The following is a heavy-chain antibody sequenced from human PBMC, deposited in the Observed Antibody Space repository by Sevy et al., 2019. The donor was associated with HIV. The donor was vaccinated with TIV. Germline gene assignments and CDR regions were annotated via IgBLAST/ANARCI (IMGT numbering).Heavy chain of an antibody. CDR2: INPNSGGT. V-gene: IGHV1-2*02. D-gene: IGHD3-10*01. Sequence: ASVKVSCKASGYTFTGYYMHWVRQAPGQGLEWMGWINPNSGGTNYAQKFQGRVTMTRDTSISTACMELSRLRSDDTAVYYCARGITMVRGVPSYWGQGTLVTVSS. CDR1: GYTFTGYY. J-gene: IGHJ4*02. CDR3: ARGITMVRGVPSY.